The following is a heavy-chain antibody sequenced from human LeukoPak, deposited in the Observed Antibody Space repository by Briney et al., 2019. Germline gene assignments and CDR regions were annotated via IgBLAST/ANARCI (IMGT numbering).Heavy chain of an antibody. D-gene: IGHD5-24*01. CDR2: YGGGNI. CDR3: ARGAGYNYPYYFDY. V-gene: IGHV3-53*01. CDR1: GFTFSSYA. Sequence: GGSLRLSCAASGFTFSSYAMSWVRQAPGKGLEWVSVYGGGNIYYADSVKGRFTISRDNSKNTLYLQMNSLRAEDTAVYYCARGAGYNYPYYFDYWGQGTLVTVSS. J-gene: IGHJ4*02.